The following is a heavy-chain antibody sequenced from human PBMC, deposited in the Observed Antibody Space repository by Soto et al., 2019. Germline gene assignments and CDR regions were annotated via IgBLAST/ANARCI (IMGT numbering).Heavy chain of an antibody. Sequence: PSETLSLTCAVSGGSINSGGDYWTWIRQHPGKGLEWIGYVYYTGSTYYNPSLESRVTISIDTSKNQFSLKLSSVTAADTALYYCARDKTQWSAGGYYYYGLDVWGQGTTVTVYS. V-gene: IGHV4-31*11. CDR2: VYYTGST. CDR3: ARDKTQWSAGGYYYYGLDV. CDR1: GGSINSGGDY. J-gene: IGHJ6*02. D-gene: IGHD2-8*01.